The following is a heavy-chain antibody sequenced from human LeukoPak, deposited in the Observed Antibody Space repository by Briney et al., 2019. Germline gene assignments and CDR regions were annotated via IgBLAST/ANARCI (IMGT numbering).Heavy chain of an antibody. Sequence: ASVKVSCKTSGYTFTGYYMHWVRQAPGQGLEWMGRINPNSGGTNYAQKFQGRVTMTRDTSISTAYMELSRLRSDDTAVYYCARVGYCGGDCYATDFDYWGQGTLVTVSS. J-gene: IGHJ4*02. CDR3: ARVGYCGGDCYATDFDY. CDR2: INPNSGGT. D-gene: IGHD2-21*02. V-gene: IGHV1-2*06. CDR1: GYTFTGYY.